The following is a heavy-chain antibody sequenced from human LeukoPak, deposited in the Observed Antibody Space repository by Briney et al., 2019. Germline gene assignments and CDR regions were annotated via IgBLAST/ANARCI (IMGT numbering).Heavy chain of an antibody. D-gene: IGHD3-3*01. CDR2: IWYDGSNK. J-gene: IGHJ4*02. CDR1: GFTFSSYG. Sequence: GRSLRLSCAASGFTFSSYGMHWVRQAPGKGLEWVAVIWYDGSNKYYADSVKGRFTISRDNSKNSLYLQMNSLRVEDTAVYYCARDGSTIFGVAFFDYWGLGTLVTVSS. CDR3: ARDGSTIFGVAFFDY. V-gene: IGHV3-33*01.